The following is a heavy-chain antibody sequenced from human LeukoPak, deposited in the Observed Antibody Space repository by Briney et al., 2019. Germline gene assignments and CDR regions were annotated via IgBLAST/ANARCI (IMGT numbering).Heavy chain of an antibody. CDR2: IWYDGSNK. D-gene: IGHD2-21*02. Sequence: GGSLRLSCAASGFTFSSYGMHWVRQAPGKGLEWVAVIWYDGSNKYYADSVKGRFTISRDNSKNTLYLQMNSLRAEDTAVYYCAGLPPHRPLDYWGQGTLVTVSS. J-gene: IGHJ4*02. CDR3: AGLPPHRPLDY. V-gene: IGHV3-33*01. CDR1: GFTFSSYG.